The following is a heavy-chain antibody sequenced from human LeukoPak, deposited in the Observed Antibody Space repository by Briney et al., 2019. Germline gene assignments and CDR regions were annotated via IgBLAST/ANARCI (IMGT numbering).Heavy chain of an antibody. J-gene: IGHJ4*02. Sequence: GASVKVSCKASGYTFTSYAMNWVRQAPGQGLEWMGWINTNTGNPTYAQGFTGRFVFSLDTSVNTAYLQISSLKAEDTAVYYCARVIGQYSSSWYRVGDFDYWGQGTLVTVSS. CDR3: ARVIGQYSSSWYRVGDFDY. V-gene: IGHV7-4-1*02. D-gene: IGHD6-13*01. CDR1: GYTFTSYA. CDR2: INTNTGNP.